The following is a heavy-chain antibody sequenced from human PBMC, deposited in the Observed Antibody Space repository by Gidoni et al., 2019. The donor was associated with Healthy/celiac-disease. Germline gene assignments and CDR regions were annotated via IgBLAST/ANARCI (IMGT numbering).Heavy chain of an antibody. V-gene: IGHV3-15*07. CDR1: GFTFSNAW. CDR2: IKSKTDGGTT. J-gene: IGHJ4*02. D-gene: IGHD3-10*01. Sequence: EVQLVESGGGLVKPGGSLRLSCAASGFTFSNAWMNWVRQAPGKGLEWVGRIKSKTDGGTTDYAAPVKGRFTISRDDSKNTLYLQMNSLKTEDTAVYYCTTDFNVVRGVIITGLPHHVWGQGTLVTVSS. CDR3: TTDFNVVRGVIITGLPHHV.